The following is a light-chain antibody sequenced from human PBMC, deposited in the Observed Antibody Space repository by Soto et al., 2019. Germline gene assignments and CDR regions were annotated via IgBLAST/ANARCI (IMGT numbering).Light chain of an antibody. CDR3: QQYRT. CDR1: QSISSW. Sequence: DIQMTQSPSTLSASVGHRVTITCRASQSISSWLAWYQQKPGKAPKLLIYKASSLESGVPSRFSGSGSGTEFTLTISSLQPDDFATYYCQQYRTFGQGTKVDI. CDR2: KAS. V-gene: IGKV1-5*03. J-gene: IGKJ1*01.